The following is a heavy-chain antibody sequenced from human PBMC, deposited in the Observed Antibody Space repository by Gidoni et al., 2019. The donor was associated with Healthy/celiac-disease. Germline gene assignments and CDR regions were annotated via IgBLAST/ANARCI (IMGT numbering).Heavy chain of an antibody. CDR1: GASVSSNSAA. Sequence: QVQLQQSGPGLVKPSQTLSLTCAISGASVSSNSAAWNWIRQSPSRGLEWLGRTYYRSKWYNDYAVSVKSRITINPDTSKNQFSLQLNSVTPEDTAVYYCARDDYDILTGYYYYGMDVWGQGTTVTVSS. J-gene: IGHJ6*02. CDR3: ARDDYDILTGYYYYGMDV. D-gene: IGHD3-9*01. CDR2: TYYRSKWYN. V-gene: IGHV6-1*01.